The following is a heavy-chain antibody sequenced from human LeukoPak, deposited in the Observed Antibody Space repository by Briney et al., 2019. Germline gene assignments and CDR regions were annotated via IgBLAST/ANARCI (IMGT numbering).Heavy chain of an antibody. CDR1: GFTFSSYT. D-gene: IGHD6-19*01. CDR2: ISYDENNK. Sequence: PGRSLRLSCAASGFTFSSYTMHWVRQAPGKGLEWVAVISYDENNKYYADSVKGRFTISRDNSKNTLYLQMNSLRAEDTAVYYCPRAKQWLDAFDIWGQGTMVTVSS. CDR3: PRAKQWLDAFDI. V-gene: IGHV3-30*04. J-gene: IGHJ3*02.